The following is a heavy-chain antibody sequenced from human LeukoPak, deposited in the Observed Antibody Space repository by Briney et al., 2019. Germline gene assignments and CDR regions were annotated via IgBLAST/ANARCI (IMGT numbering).Heavy chain of an antibody. J-gene: IGHJ4*02. CDR1: GFTFNTYS. Sequence: PGGSLRLSCAASGFTFNTYSMTWVRQAPGKGLEWISYITSSSSTIYYADSVKGRFTISRANAKNSLYLKMNSLRAEDTAVYYCARGRDLFDSWGQGTLVTASS. V-gene: IGHV3-48*04. CDR3: ARGRDLFDS. CDR2: ITSSSSTI.